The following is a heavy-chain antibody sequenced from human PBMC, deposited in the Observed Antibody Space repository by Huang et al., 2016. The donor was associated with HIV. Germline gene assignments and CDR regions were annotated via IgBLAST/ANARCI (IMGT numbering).Heavy chain of an antibody. V-gene: IGHV3-48*01. Sequence: EVQLVESGGRLVRPGGSLRLACAASGFTFSAVSMNWIRQAPGKGLEWMSYMRIDNGLTYYADSVKGRFTISRDTAKNALYLQMNSLRADDTALYFCARGKYDVLTGWDDTYYFDHWGQGTLVTVSS. CDR1: GFTFSAVS. CDR3: ARGKYDVLTGWDDTYYFDH. CDR2: MRIDNGLT. J-gene: IGHJ4*02. D-gene: IGHD3-9*01.